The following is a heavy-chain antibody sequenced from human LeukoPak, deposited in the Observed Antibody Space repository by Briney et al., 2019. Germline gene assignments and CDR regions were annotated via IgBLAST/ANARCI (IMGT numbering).Heavy chain of an antibody. CDR3: ASSGLGQQLVAGYGMDV. CDR1: GYAFTSYG. CDR2: ISAYNGNT. Sequence: GASVKVSCKASGYAFTSYGISWVRQAPGQGLEWMGWISAYNGNTNYAQKLQGRVTMTTDTSTSTAYMELRSLRSDDTAVYYCASSGLGQQLVAGYGMDVWGQGTTVTVSS. D-gene: IGHD6-13*01. V-gene: IGHV1-18*01. J-gene: IGHJ6*02.